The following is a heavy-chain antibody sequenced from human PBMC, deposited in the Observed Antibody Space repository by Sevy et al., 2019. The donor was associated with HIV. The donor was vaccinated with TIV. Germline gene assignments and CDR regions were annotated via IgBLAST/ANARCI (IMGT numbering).Heavy chain of an antibody. V-gene: IGHV3-9*01. CDR1: GFTFDDYA. Sequence: GGSLRLSCAASGFTFDDYAMHWVRQAPGKGLEWVSIINWNSGVIGYPDSVKGRFTISRDNAKNSLYLQMNSLRAEDTALYYCANDRWQLLYYGMDVWGQGTTVTVSS. J-gene: IGHJ6*02. CDR3: ANDRWQLLYYGMDV. D-gene: IGHD2-15*01. CDR2: INWNSGVI.